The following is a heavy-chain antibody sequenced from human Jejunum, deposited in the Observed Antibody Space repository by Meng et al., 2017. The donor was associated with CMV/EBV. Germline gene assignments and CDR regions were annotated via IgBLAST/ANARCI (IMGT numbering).Heavy chain of an antibody. V-gene: IGHV4-39*07. D-gene: IGHD3-9*01. CDR3: ARDPLRYCYNNNCRGGVDV. J-gene: IGHJ6*02. Sequence: SSYYWAWIRQPPGKGLEWIGSIYYSGTTFYNPSLKSRVAISVDTSKNQFSLKLNSVTAADSAVYYCARDPLRYCYNNNCRGGVDVWGQGTTVTVSS. CDR1: SSYY. CDR2: IYYSGTT.